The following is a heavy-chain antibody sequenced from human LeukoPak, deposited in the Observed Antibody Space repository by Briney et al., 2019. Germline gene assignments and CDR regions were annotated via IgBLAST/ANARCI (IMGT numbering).Heavy chain of an antibody. CDR2: IFHSGST. V-gene: IGHV4-38-2*01. D-gene: IGHD3-10*01. Sequence: SETLSLTCAVSGYSISSGDYWGWIRQSPGKGLEWIGNIFHSGSTYHNPTLKSRVTISVDTSKNEFSLKLSSVTAADTAVYYCARGIYYLIEYWGQGTLVTVSS. CDR1: GYSISSGDY. CDR3: ARGIYYLIEY. J-gene: IGHJ4*02.